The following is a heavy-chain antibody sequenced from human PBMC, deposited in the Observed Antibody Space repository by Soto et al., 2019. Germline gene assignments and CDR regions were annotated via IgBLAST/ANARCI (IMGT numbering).Heavy chain of an antibody. CDR2: INPSGGST. D-gene: IGHD6-6*01. J-gene: IGHJ4*02. CDR1: GYTFTSYY. CDR3: ARVAARPTATRERGDFDY. Sequence: ASVKVSCKASGYTFTSYYMHWVRQAPGQGLEWMGIINPSGGSTSYAQKFQGRVTMTRDTSTSTVYMELSSLRSEDTAVYYCARVAARPTATRERGDFDYWGQGTLVTVSS. V-gene: IGHV1-46*01.